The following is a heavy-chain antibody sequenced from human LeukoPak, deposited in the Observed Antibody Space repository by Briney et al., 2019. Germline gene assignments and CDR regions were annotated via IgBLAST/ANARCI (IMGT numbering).Heavy chain of an antibody. V-gene: IGHV3-23*01. D-gene: IGHD1-26*01. Sequence: GGSLRLSCAASGFTFRNHAMNWVRQAPGKGLEWVSVISGSGETTYYADSVKDRFTISRDNSQNTLYLQMSSLRGEDTALYYCAKDRGMVGASVRAFDYWGQGTLVTVSS. CDR1: GFTFRNHA. J-gene: IGHJ4*02. CDR2: ISGSGETT. CDR3: AKDRGMVGASVRAFDY.